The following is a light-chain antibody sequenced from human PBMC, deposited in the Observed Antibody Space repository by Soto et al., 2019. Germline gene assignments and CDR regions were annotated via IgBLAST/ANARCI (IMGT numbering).Light chain of an antibody. V-gene: IGKV1-27*01. CDR2: AAS. CDR1: QGISNS. Sequence: DIQMTQSPSSLSASVGDTVTITCRASQGISNSLAWLQQKPGRVPQFLIYAASTLQPGVPPRFSGSGSGTDFTLTISSLQPEDVATYYCQNYNSAPLTFGPGTRVDIK. CDR3: QNYNSAPLT. J-gene: IGKJ3*01.